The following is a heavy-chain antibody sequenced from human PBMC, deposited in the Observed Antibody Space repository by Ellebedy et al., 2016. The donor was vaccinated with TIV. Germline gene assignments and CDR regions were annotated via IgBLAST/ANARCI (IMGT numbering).Heavy chain of an antibody. Sequence: GESLKISCAASRFTFSQYWMSWVRQAPGKGLEWVAFINPDGSKKYYVDSVKGRFTISRDNAKNSLYLQMNTLGGEDTAVYYCSTVEWYRSAYWGQGTLVTVSS. J-gene: IGHJ4*02. CDR1: RFTFSQYW. D-gene: IGHD3-3*01. CDR2: INPDGSKK. CDR3: STVEWYRSAY. V-gene: IGHV3-7*01.